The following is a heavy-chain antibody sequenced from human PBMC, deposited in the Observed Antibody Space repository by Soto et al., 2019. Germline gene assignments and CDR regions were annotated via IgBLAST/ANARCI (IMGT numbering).Heavy chain of an antibody. CDR3: ARGRYFDVY. V-gene: IGHV4-59*01. J-gene: IGHJ4*02. D-gene: IGHD3-9*01. CDR2: IYYSGST. CDR1: GGSISSYY. Sequence: SETLSLTCTVSGGSISSYYWSWIRQPPGKGLEWIGYIYYSGSTNYNPSLKSRVTISVDTSKNQFSLKLSSVTAADTAVYYCARGRYFDVYWGQGTLVTVSS.